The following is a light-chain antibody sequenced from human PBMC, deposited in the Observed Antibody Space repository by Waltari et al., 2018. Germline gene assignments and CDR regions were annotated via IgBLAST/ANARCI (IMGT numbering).Light chain of an antibody. CDR2: AAS. V-gene: IGKV3-20*01. J-gene: IGKJ1*01. Sequence: EIVLTQSPGTLSLSPGERATLSCRASQSVSRALAWSQQKPGQAPRLLIYAASTRATGVPDRFSGSGSGTDFSLTISRLDPEDFAVYYCQHYVNLPVTFGQGTKVEI. CDR1: QSVSRA. CDR3: QHYVNLPVT.